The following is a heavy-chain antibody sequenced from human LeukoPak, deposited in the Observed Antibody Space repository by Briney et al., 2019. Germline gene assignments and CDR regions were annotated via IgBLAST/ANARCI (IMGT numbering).Heavy chain of an antibody. V-gene: IGHV7-4-1*02. D-gene: IGHD2-15*01. CDR3: ARDYCSGGSCYSRFDY. CDR1: GYTFTSYA. CDR2: INTNTGNP. J-gene: IGHJ4*02. Sequence: ASVKVSCKASGYTFTSYAMNWVRQAPGQGLEWMGWINTNTGNPTYAQGFTGRFVFSLDTSVSTAYLQISSLKAEDTAVYYCARDYCSGGSCYSRFDYWGQGTLVTVSS.